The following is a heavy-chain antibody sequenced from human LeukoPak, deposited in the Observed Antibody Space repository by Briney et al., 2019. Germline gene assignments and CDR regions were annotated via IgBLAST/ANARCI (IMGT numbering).Heavy chain of an antibody. CDR1: GFTFSSYA. V-gene: IGHV3-30-3*01. Sequence: GGSLRLSCAASGFTFSSYAMHWVRQAPGKGLEWVAVISYDGSNKYYADSVKGRFTISRDNSKNTLYLQMNSLRAEDTAVYYCARDPGGAAAQNYFDYWGQGTLVTVSS. CDR2: ISYDGSNK. CDR3: ARDPGGAAAQNYFDY. D-gene: IGHD6-13*01. J-gene: IGHJ4*02.